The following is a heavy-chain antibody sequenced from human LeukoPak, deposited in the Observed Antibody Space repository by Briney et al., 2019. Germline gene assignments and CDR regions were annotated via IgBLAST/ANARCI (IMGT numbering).Heavy chain of an antibody. J-gene: IGHJ6*02. CDR1: GGSFSGYY. V-gene: IGHV4-34*01. CDR2: INHSGST. CDR3: ARAHLVVVPAAPKGHYYYYGMDV. Sequence: SETLSLTCAVYGGSFSGYYWSWIRQPPGKGLEWIGEINHSGSTNYNPSLKSRVTISVDTSKNQFSLKLSSVTGADTAVYYCARAHLVVVPAAPKGHYYYYGMDVWGQGTTVPVSS. D-gene: IGHD2-2*01.